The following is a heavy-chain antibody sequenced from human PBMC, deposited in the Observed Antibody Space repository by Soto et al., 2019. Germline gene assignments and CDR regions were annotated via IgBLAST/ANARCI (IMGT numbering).Heavy chain of an antibody. CDR1: GGSFSGYY. CDR3: AGQLSWGYYYYYYGMDV. V-gene: IGHV4-34*01. Sequence: SETLSLTCAVYGGSFSGYYWSWIRQPPGKGLEWIGEINHSGSTNYNPSLKSRVTISVDTSKNQFSLKLSSVTAADTAVYYCAGQLSWGYYYYYYGMDVWGQGTTVTVSS. J-gene: IGHJ6*02. CDR2: INHSGST. D-gene: IGHD1-1*01.